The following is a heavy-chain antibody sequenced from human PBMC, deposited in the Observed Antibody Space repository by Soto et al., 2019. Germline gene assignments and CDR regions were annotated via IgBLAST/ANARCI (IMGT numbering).Heavy chain of an antibody. CDR3: AREGSDYDSSGYYYYY. CDR1: GFTFSSYG. CDR2: IWYDGSNK. Sequence: GGSLRLSRAASGFTFSSYGMHWVRQAPGKGLEWVAVIWYDGSNKYYADSVKGRFTISRDNSKNTLYLQMNSLRAEDTAVYYCAREGSDYDSSGYYYYYWGQGTLVTVSS. V-gene: IGHV3-33*01. J-gene: IGHJ4*02. D-gene: IGHD3-22*01.